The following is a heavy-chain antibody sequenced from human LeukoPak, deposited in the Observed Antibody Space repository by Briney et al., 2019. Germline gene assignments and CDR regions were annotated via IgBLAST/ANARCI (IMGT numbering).Heavy chain of an antibody. CDR1: GFTFSTYA. D-gene: IGHD2-8*01. CDR3: ARVYLERLTAGYFDH. J-gene: IGHJ4*02. CDR2: ISDDGRHN. Sequence: GGSLRLSCAASGFTFSTYAMNWVRQAPGKGLEWVAVISDDGRHNYYADSVKGRFTISRDNSKSTLYLQMNSLRDDDSAAYFCARVYLERLTAGYFDHWGQGTQVTVS. V-gene: IGHV3-30*04.